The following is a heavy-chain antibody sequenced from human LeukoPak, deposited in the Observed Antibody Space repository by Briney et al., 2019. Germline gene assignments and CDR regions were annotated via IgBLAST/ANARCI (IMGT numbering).Heavy chain of an antibody. V-gene: IGHV4-59*01. D-gene: IGHD3-16*01. CDR3: ARVGRGDHTWGSYSCDH. Sequence: PSETLSLTCIVSGDSMSDNHWSWIRQPPGKGLDWIGYISYSGSTSYNPSLKSRVTISVDTSKNQFSLKLSSVTAADTAVYYCARVGRGDHTWGSYSCDHWGQGTLVTVSS. CDR1: GDSMSDNH. CDR2: ISYSGST. J-gene: IGHJ4*02.